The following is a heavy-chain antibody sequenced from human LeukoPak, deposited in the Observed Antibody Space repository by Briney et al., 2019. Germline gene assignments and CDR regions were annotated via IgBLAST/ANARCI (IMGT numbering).Heavy chain of an antibody. D-gene: IGHD5-18*01. J-gene: IGHJ4*02. CDR1: GGSISSYY. CDR3: AGSTTWIQPYRFFDY. CDR2: IYCSGGT. Sequence: SETLSLTCTVSGGSISSYYWSWIRQPPGKGLEWIGYIYCSGGTNYNPSLKSRVTISVDTSKNQFSLKLSSVTAADTAVYYCAGSTTWIQPYRFFDYWGQGTLVTVSS. V-gene: IGHV4-59*01.